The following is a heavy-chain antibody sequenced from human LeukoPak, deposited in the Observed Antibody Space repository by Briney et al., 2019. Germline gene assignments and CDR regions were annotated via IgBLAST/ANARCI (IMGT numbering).Heavy chain of an antibody. Sequence: GGSLRLTCAASGFTFSCYAMSWVRQTPGKGLEWVSAVSGSGGSTDYADSVKGRFTISRDNSKNTLYLQMNSLRAEDTALYYCAKHRGAVRGALDVWGQGTTVTVSS. J-gene: IGHJ6*02. V-gene: IGHV3-23*01. D-gene: IGHD3-10*01. CDR2: VSGSGGST. CDR1: GFTFSCYA. CDR3: AKHRGAVRGALDV.